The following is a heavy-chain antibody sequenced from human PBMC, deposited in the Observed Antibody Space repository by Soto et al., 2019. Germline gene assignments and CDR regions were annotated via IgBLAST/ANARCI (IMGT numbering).Heavy chain of an antibody. V-gene: IGHV4-34*01. CDR3: ARGGRVAGTSFWYYYGMDV. D-gene: IGHD6-19*01. CDR1: GGSFSGYY. Sequence: PSETLSLTCAVYGGSFSGYYWSWIRQPPGKGLEWIGEINHSGSTNYNPSLKSRVTISVDTSKNQFSLKLSSVTAADTAVYYCARGGRVAGTSFWYYYGMDVXGQGTTVT. CDR2: INHSGST. J-gene: IGHJ6*02.